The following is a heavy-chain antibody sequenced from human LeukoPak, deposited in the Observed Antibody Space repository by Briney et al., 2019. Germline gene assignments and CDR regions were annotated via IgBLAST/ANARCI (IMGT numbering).Heavy chain of an antibody. CDR2: INPHSGGT. CDR3: ARGYCSGGSCLDC. V-gene: IGHV1-2*02. Sequence: ASVKVSCKASGYTFTGYYMHWVRLAPGQGLEWMGWINPHSGGTKYAQKFQDRVTMTRDTSINTAYMEVSRLRSDDTAVYYCARGYCSGGSCLDCWGQGTLVTVSS. J-gene: IGHJ4*02. D-gene: IGHD2-15*01. CDR1: GYTFTGYY.